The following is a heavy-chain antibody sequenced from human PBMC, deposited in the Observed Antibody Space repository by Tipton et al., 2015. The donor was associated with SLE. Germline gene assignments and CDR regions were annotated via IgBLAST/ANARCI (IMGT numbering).Heavy chain of an antibody. CDR2: ISSSSYI. Sequence: GSLRLSCAASGFTFSSYSMNWVRQAPGKGLEWVSSISSSSYIYYADSVKGRFTISRDNAKNSLYLQMNSLRAEDTAVYYCARADYLGDFSHVGFDSWGQGTLVTVSS. J-gene: IGHJ4*02. V-gene: IGHV3-21*01. CDR3: ARADYLGDFSHVGFDS. CDR1: GFTFSSYS. D-gene: IGHD3-16*02.